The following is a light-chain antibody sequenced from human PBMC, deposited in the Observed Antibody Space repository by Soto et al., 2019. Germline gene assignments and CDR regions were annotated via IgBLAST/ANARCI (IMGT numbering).Light chain of an antibody. Sequence: DIQMTQSPSSLSASVGDRVTITCQASQDISNYLNWYQQKPGKAPKLLIYDASNLETGVPSRFSGSGSGTDFTFTISSLQPEDIATYYCQQYDNFPLFPFGPGTKVDIK. J-gene: IGKJ3*01. CDR1: QDISNY. V-gene: IGKV1-33*01. CDR3: QQYDNFPLFP. CDR2: DAS.